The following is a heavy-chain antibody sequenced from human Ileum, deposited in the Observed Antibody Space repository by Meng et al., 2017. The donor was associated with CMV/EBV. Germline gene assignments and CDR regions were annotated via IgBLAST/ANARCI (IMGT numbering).Heavy chain of an antibody. V-gene: IGHV1-18*04. CDR1: GDIFTGYY. Sequence: QVQLVQLGTEMKTPGASGKVSCKASGDIFTGYYMHWFRQAPGQGLEWIGWVSAYDGDTNYAQKVKGRVTMTTDTSTTTAYMELRSLRSDDTAIYYCARVTNPEYFEHWGQGTLVTASS. CDR3: ARVTNPEYFEH. CDR2: VSAYDGDT. J-gene: IGHJ1*01.